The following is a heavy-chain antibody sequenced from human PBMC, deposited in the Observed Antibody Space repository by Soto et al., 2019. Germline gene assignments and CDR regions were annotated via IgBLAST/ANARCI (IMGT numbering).Heavy chain of an antibody. CDR2: ISGSGGST. CDR1: GFTFSSYA. J-gene: IGHJ6*02. V-gene: IGHV3-23*01. CDR3: AKAQGPRMSRYYYGMDV. D-gene: IGHD2-8*01. Sequence: HPGGSLRLSCAASGFTFSSYAMSWVRQAPGKGLEWVSAISGSGGSTYYADSVKGRFTISRDNSKNTLYLQMNSLRAEDTAVYYCAKAQGPRMSRYYYGMDVWGQGTTVTVSS.